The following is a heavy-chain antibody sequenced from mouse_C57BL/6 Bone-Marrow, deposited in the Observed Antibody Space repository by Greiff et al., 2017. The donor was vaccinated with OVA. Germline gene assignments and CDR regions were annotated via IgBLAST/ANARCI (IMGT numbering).Heavy chain of an antibody. D-gene: IGHD1-1*01. J-gene: IGHJ1*03. Sequence: QVQLKQPGAELVKPGASVKMSCKASGYTFTSYWITWVKQRPGQGLEWIGDIYPGSGSTNYNEKFKSKATLTVDTSSSTAYMPLSSLTSEDSAVYYCAREGTTVVPYFDVWGTGTTVTVSS. V-gene: IGHV1-55*01. CDR2: IYPGSGST. CDR1: GYTFTSYW. CDR3: AREGTTVVPYFDV.